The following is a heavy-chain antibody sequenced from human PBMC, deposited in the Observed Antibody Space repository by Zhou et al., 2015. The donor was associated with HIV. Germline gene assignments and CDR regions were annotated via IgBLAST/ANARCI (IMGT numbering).Heavy chain of an antibody. Sequence: QVQLVQSGAEVKKPGSSVKVSCKASGGTFSSYAISWVRQAPGQGLEWMGGIIPIFGTANYAQKFQGRVTITADESTSTAYMELSSLRSEDTAVYYCARVSTVTYRPMYWYFDLWGRGTLVTVSS. V-gene: IGHV1-69*01. CDR1: GGTFSSYA. CDR3: ARVSTVTYRPMYWYFDL. J-gene: IGHJ2*01. CDR2: IIPIFGTA. D-gene: IGHD4-17*01.